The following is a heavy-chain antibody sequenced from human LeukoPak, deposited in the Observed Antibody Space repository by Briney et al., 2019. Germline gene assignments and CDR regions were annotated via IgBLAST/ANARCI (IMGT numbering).Heavy chain of an antibody. CDR2: ISYDGSNK. J-gene: IGHJ4*02. CDR3: ARDPPRAVAGTRDY. Sequence: PGGSLRLSCAASGFTFSSYAMHWVRQAPGKGLEWVAVISYDGSNKYYADSVKGRFTISRDNSKNTLYLQMNSLRAEDTAVYYCARDPPRAVAGTRDYWGQGTLVTVSS. V-gene: IGHV3-30-3*01. D-gene: IGHD6-19*01. CDR1: GFTFSSYA.